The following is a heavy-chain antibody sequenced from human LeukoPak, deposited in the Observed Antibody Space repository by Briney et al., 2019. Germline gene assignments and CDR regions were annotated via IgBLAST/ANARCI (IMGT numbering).Heavy chain of an antibody. J-gene: IGHJ5*02. Sequence: GASVTVSFKASGYTFTVHYMYWVRQAPGQGLEWMGWINPNSDGTNYAQKFQGRVTMTRDTSISTAYMELSRLRSDDTAVYYCARGGSCSGGSCSYNWFDPWGQGTLVTVSS. CDR1: GYTFTVHY. CDR3: ARGGSCSGGSCSYNWFDP. CDR2: INPNSDGT. D-gene: IGHD2-15*01. V-gene: IGHV1-2*02.